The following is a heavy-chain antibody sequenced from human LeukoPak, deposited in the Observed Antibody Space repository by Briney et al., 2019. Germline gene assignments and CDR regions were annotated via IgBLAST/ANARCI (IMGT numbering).Heavy chain of an antibody. J-gene: IGHJ4*02. CDR1: GGSISSGGYS. Sequence: PSETLSLTCAVSGGSISSGGYSWSWIRQPPGKGLEWIGYIYHSGSTYYNPSLKSRVTISVDRSKNQFSLKLSYVTAADTAVYYCAREGTDYGDYYFDYWGQGTLVTVSS. D-gene: IGHD4-17*01. CDR3: AREGTDYGDYYFDY. V-gene: IGHV4-30-2*01. CDR2: IYHSGST.